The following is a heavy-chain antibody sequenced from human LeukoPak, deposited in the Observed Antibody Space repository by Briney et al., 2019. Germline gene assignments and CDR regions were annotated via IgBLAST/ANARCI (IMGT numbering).Heavy chain of an antibody. CDR3: ARAPSTPYYYYMDV. J-gene: IGHJ6*03. Sequence: SETLSLTCTVSGGSIRNYYWSWIRQPPGKGLEWIGYIYYSGSTNYNPSLKSRVTISVDTSKNQFSLKLSSVTAADTAVYYCARAPSTPYYYYMDVWGKGTTVTISS. D-gene: IGHD2-2*01. V-gene: IGHV4-59*01. CDR1: GGSIRNYY. CDR2: IYYSGST.